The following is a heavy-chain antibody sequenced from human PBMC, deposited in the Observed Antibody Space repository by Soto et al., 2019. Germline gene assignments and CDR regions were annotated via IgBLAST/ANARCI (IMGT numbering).Heavy chain of an antibody. CDR1: GFIVSSKY. CDR2: IYTGGST. Sequence: EVQMVETGGGLIQPGGSLRLSCAVSGFIVSSKYMSWVRQAPGKGLEWVSVIYTGGSTHYAEAARGRFTISRDSSKNTLYPRMTSRRAQDAAVYYCTTHTGYGMDVWGQGTTVTISS. V-gene: IGHV3-53*02. D-gene: IGHD2-8*02. CDR3: TTHTGYGMDV. J-gene: IGHJ6*01.